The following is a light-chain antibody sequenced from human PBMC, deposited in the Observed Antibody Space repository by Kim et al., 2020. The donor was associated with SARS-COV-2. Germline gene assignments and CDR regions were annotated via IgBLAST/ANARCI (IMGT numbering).Light chain of an antibody. CDR2: GKD. V-gene: IGLV3-19*01. CDR1: SLRSYY. Sequence: ALGQTVRITCKGDSLRSYYATWYQQKPGQAPKVVIYGKDNRPSGIPDRFSGSNAGNTAYLTITGTQAGDEADYYCNSRDSNDNVVFGGGTKVTVL. J-gene: IGLJ2*01. CDR3: NSRDSNDNVV.